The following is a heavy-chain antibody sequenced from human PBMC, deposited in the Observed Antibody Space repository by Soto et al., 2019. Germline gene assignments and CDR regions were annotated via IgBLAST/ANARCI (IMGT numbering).Heavy chain of an antibody. J-gene: IGHJ4*02. CDR3: ARTRLDCRIPSFYEY. V-gene: IGHV1-18*01. CDR1: GYTFANYG. CDR2: ISGYTGDT. Sequence: ASVKVSCKASGYTFANYGISWVRQAPGQGLEWVAWISGYTGDTHYLQKLQDRVTLTTDTSTNTVYMELRSLGSDDTAVYYCARTRLDCRIPSFYEYWGEGTLVIVSS. D-gene: IGHD2-2*01.